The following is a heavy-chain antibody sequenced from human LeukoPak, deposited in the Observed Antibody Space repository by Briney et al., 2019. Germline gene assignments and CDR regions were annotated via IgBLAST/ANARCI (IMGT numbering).Heavy chain of an antibody. CDR2: IYYSGST. CDR1: GGSISSYY. D-gene: IGHD3-10*01. CDR3: ARVFPGGDAFDI. J-gene: IGHJ3*02. V-gene: IGHV4-59*01. Sequence: PSETLSLTCTVSGGSISSYYWSWIRQPPGKGLEWIGYIYYSGSTNYNPSLKSRVTISVDTSKNQFSLKLSSVTAADTAVYYCARVFPGGDAFDIWGLGTMVTVSS.